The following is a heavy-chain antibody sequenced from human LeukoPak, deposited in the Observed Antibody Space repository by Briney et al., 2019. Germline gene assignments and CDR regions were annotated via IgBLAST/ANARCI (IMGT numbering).Heavy chain of an antibody. D-gene: IGHD1-14*01. J-gene: IGHJ5*02. Sequence: GRSLRLSCAASGFTFSSYAMHWVRQAPGKGLEWVAVISYDGSNKYYADSVKGRFTISRDNSKNTLYLQMNSLRAEDTAVYYCAREASPELLNWFDPWGQGPLVTVSS. CDR3: AREASPELLNWFDP. CDR2: ISYDGSNK. V-gene: IGHV3-30*01. CDR1: GFTFSSYA.